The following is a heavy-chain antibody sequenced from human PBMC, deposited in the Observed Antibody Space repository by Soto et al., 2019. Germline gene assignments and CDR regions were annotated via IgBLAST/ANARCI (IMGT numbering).Heavy chain of an antibody. D-gene: IGHD5-18*01. V-gene: IGHV4-30-4*01. J-gene: IGHJ3*01. CDR2: IYDSGIT. CDR3: VRDLAHGYTGNV. CDR1: GAIVTSGENY. Sequence: LSLTCSVSGAIVTSGENYWSWVRQAPGKGLEWIGYIYDSGITSYNPSLKSRISLSLERPDNEVSLKMHSVTAADTAVYFCVRDLAHGYTGNVWGPGTLVTVSS.